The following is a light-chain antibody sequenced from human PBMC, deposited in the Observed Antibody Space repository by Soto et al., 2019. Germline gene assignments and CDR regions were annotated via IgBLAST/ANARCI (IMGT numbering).Light chain of an antibody. Sequence: DIQMTQSPSTLSASVGDRVTITCRASQSISSWLAWYQQKPGKAPKLLIYKASSLESGVPSRFSGSGSRTAFTITISSLQPDDFATHSCQQYNNYPSTFGPGTKVDIK. V-gene: IGKV1-5*03. CDR3: QQYNNYPST. CDR2: KAS. CDR1: QSISSW. J-gene: IGKJ3*01.